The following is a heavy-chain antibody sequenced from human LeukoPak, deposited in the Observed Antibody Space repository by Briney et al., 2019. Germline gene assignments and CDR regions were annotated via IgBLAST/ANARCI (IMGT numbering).Heavy chain of an antibody. D-gene: IGHD3-22*01. V-gene: IGHV3-74*01. J-gene: IGHJ4*02. CDR1: GFTFSSYW. Sequence: SGGSLRLSCAASGFTFSSYWMHWVRQAPGKGLVWVSRINSDGRSTSYADSVKGRFTISRDNAKNTLYLQMNSLRAEDTAVYYCARGYYDSSGYYLIDYWGQGTLVTVSS. CDR2: INSDGRST. CDR3: ARGYYDSSGYYLIDY.